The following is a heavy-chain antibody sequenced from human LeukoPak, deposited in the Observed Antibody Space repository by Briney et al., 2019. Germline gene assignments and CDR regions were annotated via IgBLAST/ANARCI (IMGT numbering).Heavy chain of an antibody. CDR3: AYSSGYQQQ. CDR1: GGSLSDYY. D-gene: IGHD3-22*01. V-gene: IGHV4-34*01. J-gene: IGHJ1*01. CDR2: INRSGST. Sequence: SETLSLTCAVYGGSLSDYYWSWFRQPPGKGLEWIGEINRSGSTDYNPSLKSRVTISVDTSKNQFSLKLSSVTAADTAVYHCAYSSGYQQQWGQGTLVTVSS.